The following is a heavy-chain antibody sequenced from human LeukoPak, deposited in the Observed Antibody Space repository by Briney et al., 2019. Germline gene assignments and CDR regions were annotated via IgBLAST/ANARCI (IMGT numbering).Heavy chain of an antibody. V-gene: IGHV3-66*01. CDR3: ARGLARSDVGRWS. J-gene: IGHJ5*02. CDR1: GFTVSSNY. D-gene: IGHD2-15*01. CDR2: IYSGGST. Sequence: GGSLRLSCAASGFTVSSNYMSWVRQAPGKGLEWVSVIYSGGSTYYADSVKGRFTISRDNSKNTLFLQMNSLGAEDTAIYYCARGLARSDVGRWSWGQGTLVTVSS.